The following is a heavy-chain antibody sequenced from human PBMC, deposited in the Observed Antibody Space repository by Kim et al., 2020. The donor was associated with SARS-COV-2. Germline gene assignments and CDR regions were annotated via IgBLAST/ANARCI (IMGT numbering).Heavy chain of an antibody. Sequence: GGSLRLSCAASGFTFGDYAMHWVRQAPGKGLEWVSGISWNSGSIGYADSVKGRFTISRDNAKNSLYLQMNSLRAEDTALYYCAKLLIFYYDSSDMNDAFDIWGQGTMVTVSS. J-gene: IGHJ3*02. D-gene: IGHD3-22*01. V-gene: IGHV3-9*01. CDR2: ISWNSGSI. CDR1: GFTFGDYA. CDR3: AKLLIFYYDSSDMNDAFDI.